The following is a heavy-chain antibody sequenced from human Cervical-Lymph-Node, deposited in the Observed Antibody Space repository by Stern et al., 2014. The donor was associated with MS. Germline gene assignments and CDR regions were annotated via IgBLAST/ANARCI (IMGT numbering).Heavy chain of an antibody. CDR3: ARDKGGPGAFEI. CDR1: GFTLSDRY. V-gene: IGHV3-72*01. CDR2: IRDKANGGTT. J-gene: IGHJ3*02. Sequence: VQLVESGGGLVQPGGSLRLSCAASGFTLSDRYMDWVRQSPGTGLEWVGRIRDKANGGTTEYAASVKGRFTISRDDSKNSLYLQMNSLLTEDTAVYYCARDKGGPGAFEIWGQGTVVAVSS.